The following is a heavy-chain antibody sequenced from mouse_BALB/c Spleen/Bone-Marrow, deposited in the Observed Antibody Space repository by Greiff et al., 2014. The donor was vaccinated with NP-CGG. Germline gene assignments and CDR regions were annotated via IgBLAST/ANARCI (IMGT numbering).Heavy chain of an antibody. Sequence: VQLQQSGAELAKPGASVKMSCKASGYTFTNYWMHWVKQRPGQGLEWIGYINPSTGYTEYNQKFKDKATLTADKSSSTAYMQPSSLTSEGSAVYYCARFYRYDGFAYWGQGTLVTVSA. D-gene: IGHD2-14*01. CDR2: INPSTGYT. J-gene: IGHJ3*01. CDR3: ARFYRYDGFAY. V-gene: IGHV1-7*01. CDR1: GYTFTNYW.